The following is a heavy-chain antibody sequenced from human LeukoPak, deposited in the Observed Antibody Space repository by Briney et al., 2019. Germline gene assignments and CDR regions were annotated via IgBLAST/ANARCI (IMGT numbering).Heavy chain of an antibody. V-gene: IGHV4-39*07. J-gene: IGHJ6*03. Sequence: PSETLSLTCTVSGGSISSSSYYWGWIRQPPGKGLEWIGSIYYSGSTYYNPSLKSRVTISVDTSKNQFSLKLSSVTAADTAVYYCARPRRGPRRAFYYYYMDVWGKGTTVTVSS. D-gene: IGHD5-24*01. CDR2: IYYSGST. CDR3: ARPRRGPRRAFYYYYMDV. CDR1: GGSISSSSYY.